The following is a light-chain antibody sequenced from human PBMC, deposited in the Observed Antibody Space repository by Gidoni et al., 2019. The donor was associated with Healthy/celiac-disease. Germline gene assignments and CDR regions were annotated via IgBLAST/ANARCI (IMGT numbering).Light chain of an antibody. CDR3: QQRSNGPLT. CDR1: QSVSSY. V-gene: IGKV3-11*01. J-gene: IGKJ4*01. Sequence: DTVLTQSPATLSLSPGERATLSCSASQSVSSYLAWYQQKPGQEPRLLIYDASNRATGIPDRLSGSGSGTDLTMTISSIEPEEFAVYYCQQRSNGPLTFGGGTKVEIK. CDR2: DAS.